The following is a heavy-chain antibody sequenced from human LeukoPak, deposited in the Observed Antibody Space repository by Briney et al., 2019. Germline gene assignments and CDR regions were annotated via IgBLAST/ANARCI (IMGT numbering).Heavy chain of an antibody. CDR1: GFTFSSYA. D-gene: IGHD6-13*01. J-gene: IGHJ4*02. CDR3: AKFISRTGYSSSWIDY. Sequence: QPGGSLRLSCAASGFTFSSYAMSWVRQAPGKGLEWVSAISGSGGSTYYADSVKGRFTISRDNSKNTLYLQMNSLRAEDTAVYYCAKFISRTGYSSSWIDYWGQGTLVTVSS. V-gene: IGHV3-23*01. CDR2: ISGSGGST.